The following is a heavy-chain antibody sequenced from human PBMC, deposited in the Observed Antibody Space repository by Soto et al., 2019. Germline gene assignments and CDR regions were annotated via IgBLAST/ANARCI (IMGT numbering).Heavy chain of an antibody. J-gene: IGHJ4*02. CDR1: GFTFSSYA. D-gene: IGHD2-2*01. CDR3: AREIVVARGASYFDY. CDR2: ITGSGGST. V-gene: IGHV3-23*01. Sequence: PGGSLRLSCAASGFTFSSYAMSWVRQAPGKGLEWVSGITGSGGSTYYADSVKGRFTISRDNAKNSLYLQMNSLRAEDTAVYYCAREIVVARGASYFDYWGPGTLVTVSS.